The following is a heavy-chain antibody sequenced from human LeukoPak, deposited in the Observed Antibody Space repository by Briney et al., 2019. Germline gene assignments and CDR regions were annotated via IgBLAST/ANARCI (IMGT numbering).Heavy chain of an antibody. Sequence: PSETLSLTCTVSGGSISSSSYSWGWIRQPPGKGLEWIGSMYYSGSTYYNPSLKSRVTISVDTSKNHFSLKLSSVTAADTAVYYCARYCYGSGTLAGYYYYMDVWGKGTTVTVSS. V-gene: IGHV4-39*02. CDR3: ARYCYGSGTLAGYYYYMDV. CDR2: MYYSGST. J-gene: IGHJ6*03. CDR1: GGSISSSSYS. D-gene: IGHD3-10*01.